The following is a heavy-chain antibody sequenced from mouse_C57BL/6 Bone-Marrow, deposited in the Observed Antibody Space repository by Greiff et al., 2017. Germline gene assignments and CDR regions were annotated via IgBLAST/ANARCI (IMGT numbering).Heavy chain of an antibody. J-gene: IGHJ4*01. D-gene: IGHD1-1*01. CDR2: ISSGSSTI. Sequence: EVKLVESGGGLVKPGGSLKLSCAASGFTFSDYGMHWVRQAPGKGLEWVAYISSGSSTIYYADTVKGRFTITRANAKNTLFLQITRLRSEDASIYYCARGATVVASGAMDYWGQGTSVTVSS. CDR3: ARGATVVASGAMDY. CDR1: GFTFSDYG. V-gene: IGHV5-17*01.